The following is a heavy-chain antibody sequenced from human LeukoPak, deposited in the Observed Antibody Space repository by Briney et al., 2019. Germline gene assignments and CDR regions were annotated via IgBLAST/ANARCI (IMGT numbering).Heavy chain of an antibody. V-gene: IGHV3-7*03. J-gene: IGHJ4*02. Sequence: PGGSLRLSCAAPGFTFSSYWMSWVRQAPGKGLEWVANIKQDGSEKYYVDSVKGRFTISRDNAKNSLYLQMNSLRAEDTALYHCARDGGYCGGDCSNYFDYWGQGTLVTVSS. CDR1: GFTFSSYW. CDR3: ARDGGYCGGDCSNYFDY. D-gene: IGHD2-21*02. CDR2: IKQDGSEK.